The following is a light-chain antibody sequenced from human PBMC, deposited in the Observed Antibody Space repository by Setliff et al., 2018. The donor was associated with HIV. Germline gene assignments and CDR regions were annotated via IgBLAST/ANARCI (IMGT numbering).Light chain of an antibody. Sequence: QSALAQPRSVSGSPGQLVTISCTGTSSDVGTYNYVSWYQQHPGKAPKLMTYDVNNRPSGVSNRFSGSKSGNTASLTISGLQAEDEADYYCCSYTSSTPLYVFGTGTKVTVL. V-gene: IGLV2-14*03. CDR3: CSYTSSTPLYV. CDR2: DVN. J-gene: IGLJ1*01. CDR1: SSDVGTYNY.